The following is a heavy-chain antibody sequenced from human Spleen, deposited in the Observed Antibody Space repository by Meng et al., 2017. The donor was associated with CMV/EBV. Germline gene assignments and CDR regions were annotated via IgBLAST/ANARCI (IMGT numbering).Heavy chain of an antibody. CDR1: GGSISSSSYY. CDR3: ARDGVVIIPYDYGMDV. Sequence: SETLSLTCTVSGGSISSSSYYWGWIRQPPGKGLEWIGSIYYSGSTYYNPSLKSRVTISVDTSKNQFSLKLSSVTAADTAVYYCARDGVVIIPYDYGMDVWGQGTTVTVS. J-gene: IGHJ6*02. V-gene: IGHV4-39*01. D-gene: IGHD3-3*01. CDR2: IYYSGST.